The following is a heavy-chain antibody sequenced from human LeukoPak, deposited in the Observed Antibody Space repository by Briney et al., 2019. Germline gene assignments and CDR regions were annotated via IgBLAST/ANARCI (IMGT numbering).Heavy chain of an antibody. D-gene: IGHD3-3*01. J-gene: IGHJ4*02. CDR1: GFTFSSYW. CDR3: ASSVTYYDFWSGYYTWGYYFDY. Sequence: GGSLRLSCAASGFTFSSYWMSWVRQAPGKGLEWVANIKQDGSEKYYVDSVKGRFTISRDNAKNSLYLQMNSLRAEDTAVYYCASSVTYYDFWSGYYTWGYYFDYWGQGTLVTVSS. V-gene: IGHV3-7*01. CDR2: IKQDGSEK.